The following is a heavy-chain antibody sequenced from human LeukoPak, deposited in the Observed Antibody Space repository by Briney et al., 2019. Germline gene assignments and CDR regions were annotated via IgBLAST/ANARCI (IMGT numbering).Heavy chain of an antibody. CDR3: ARDGSDYYVSSGYSTY. V-gene: IGHV4-4*07. Sequence: SETLSLTCTVSGASISSHYWSWIRQPAGKRLEWIGRMYTSGSTNYNPSLKSRVTMSVDTSKNQFSLKVTSVTAADTAVYYCARDGSDYYVSSGYSTYWGQGILVTVSS. J-gene: IGHJ4*02. CDR2: MYTSGST. D-gene: IGHD3-22*01. CDR1: GASISSHY.